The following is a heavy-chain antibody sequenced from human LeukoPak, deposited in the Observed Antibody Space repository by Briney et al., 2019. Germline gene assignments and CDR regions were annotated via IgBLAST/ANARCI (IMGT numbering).Heavy chain of an antibody. CDR2: INHSGST. Sequence: PSETLSLTCAVYGGSFSGYYWSWIRQPPGKGLEWIGEINHSGSTNYNPSLKSRVTMSVDTSKNQFSLKLSSVTAADTAVYYCARGPAYYYDSSGYSQDYWGQGTLVTVSS. V-gene: IGHV4-34*01. CDR3: ARGPAYYYDSSGYSQDY. CDR1: GGSFSGYY. J-gene: IGHJ4*02. D-gene: IGHD3-22*01.